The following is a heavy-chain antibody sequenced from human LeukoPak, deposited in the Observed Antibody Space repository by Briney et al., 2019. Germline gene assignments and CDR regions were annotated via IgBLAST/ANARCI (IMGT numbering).Heavy chain of an antibody. V-gene: IGHV1-46*01. J-gene: IGHJ4*02. D-gene: IGHD6-19*01. Sequence: ASVKVSCKASGYTFTGYYIHWVRQAPGQGLEWMGIINPSGGSTSYAQKFQGRVTMTRDTSTSTVYMYLSSLRSEDTAVYYCARVYSSGWYIDYWGQGTLVTVSS. CDR2: INPSGGST. CDR1: GYTFTGYY. CDR3: ARVYSSGWYIDY.